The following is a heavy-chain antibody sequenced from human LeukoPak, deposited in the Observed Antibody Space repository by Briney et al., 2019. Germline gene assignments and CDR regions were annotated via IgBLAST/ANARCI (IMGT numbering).Heavy chain of an antibody. J-gene: IGHJ6*04. CDR3: AELGITMIGGV. Sequence: GGSLRLSCAVSGFTFSYYGMSWVRQAPGKGLEWVSAFSGSGGRTYYADSVKGRFTISRDNAKNSLYLQMNSLRAEDTAVYYCAELGITMIGGVWGKGTTVTISS. CDR2: FSGSGGRT. D-gene: IGHD3-10*02. CDR1: GFTFSYYG. V-gene: IGHV3-23*01.